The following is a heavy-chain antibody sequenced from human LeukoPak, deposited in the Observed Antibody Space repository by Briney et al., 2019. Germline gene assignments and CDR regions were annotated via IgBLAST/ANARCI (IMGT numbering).Heavy chain of an antibody. CDR3: ARVGYFYGSGSQTGGYLDY. J-gene: IGHJ4*02. V-gene: IGHV1-2*02. CDR1: VYTFTGYY. CDR2: INPNGGSR. D-gene: IGHD3-10*01. Sequence: ASVKVSYKASVYTFTGYYLHWVRQAPGQELDGMGWINPNGGSRRYAQKFQGRVNMTRDTAIRTAYMALSSLTFDDTAIYYCARVGYFYGSGSQTGGYLDYWGQGTLVTVSS.